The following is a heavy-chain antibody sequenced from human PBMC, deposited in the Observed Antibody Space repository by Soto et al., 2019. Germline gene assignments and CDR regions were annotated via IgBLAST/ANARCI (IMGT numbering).Heavy chain of an antibody. Sequence: KPGGSLRLSCAASGFTFSNAWMSWVRQAPGKGLEWVGRIKSKSDGGTTDYAAPVKGRVAISRDDSSNTLYLQMSSLKTEDTAVYYCTTEHAVFGVVIVPFDYWGQGTLVTVSS. CDR3: TTEHAVFGVVIVPFDY. V-gene: IGHV3-15*01. J-gene: IGHJ4*02. CDR1: GFTFSNAW. D-gene: IGHD3-3*01. CDR2: IKSKSDGGTT.